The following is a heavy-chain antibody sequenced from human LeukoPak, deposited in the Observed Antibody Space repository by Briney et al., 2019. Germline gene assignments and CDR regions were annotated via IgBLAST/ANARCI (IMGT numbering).Heavy chain of an antibody. J-gene: IGHJ4*02. D-gene: IGHD2-21*02. V-gene: IGHV3-48*02. CDR2: ISTTSSTI. CDR1: GFTFSNYN. CDR3: ARDKGGAYCGDDCYSGSYFDY. Sequence: GGSLRLSCAASGFTFSNYNVNWVRQAPGKGLEWVSYISTTSSTIYYADSVKGRFTISRDNAKNSLYLQMNSLRDEDTAMYYCARDKGGAYCGDDCYSGSYFDYWGQGTLITVSS.